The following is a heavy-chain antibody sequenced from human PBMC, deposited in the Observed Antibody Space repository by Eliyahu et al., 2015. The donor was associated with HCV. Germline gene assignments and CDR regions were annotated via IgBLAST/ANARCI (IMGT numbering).Heavy chain of an antibody. J-gene: IGHJ4*02. CDR3: ATVRLGRNPFSINVYPPDTIFGGGGGGEYFDY. CDR1: GYTLTELS. D-gene: IGHD3-3*01. CDR2: FDPEDGET. Sequence: QVQLVQSGAEVKKPGASVKVSCKVSGYTLTELSMHWVRQAPGXGLXWRGGFDPEDGETIYTQKFQGRVTMTEDTSTDTAYMELSSLRSEDTAVYYCATVRLGRNPFSINVYPPDTIFGGGGGGEYFDYWGQGTLVTVSS. V-gene: IGHV1-24*01.